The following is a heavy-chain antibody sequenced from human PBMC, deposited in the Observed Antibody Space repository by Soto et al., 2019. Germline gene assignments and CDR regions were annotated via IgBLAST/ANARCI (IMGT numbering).Heavy chain of an antibody. D-gene: IGHD3-16*01. Sequence: SETLSLTCTVSGGSISSGDYYWSWIRQPPGKGLEWIGYIYYSGSTYYNPSLKSRVTISVDTSKNQFSLKLSSVTAADTAVYYCARGTREWEDVWDDYWGQGTLVTVSS. V-gene: IGHV4-30-4*01. CDR2: IYYSGST. CDR1: GGSISSGDYY. J-gene: IGHJ4*02. CDR3: ARGTREWEDVWDDY.